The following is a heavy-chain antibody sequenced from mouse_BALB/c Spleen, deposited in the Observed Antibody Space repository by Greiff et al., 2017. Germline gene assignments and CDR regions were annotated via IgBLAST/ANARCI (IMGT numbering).Heavy chain of an antibody. J-gene: IGHJ2*01. CDR1: GYTFTSYW. D-gene: IGHD1-1*01. CDR3: ARLTTVVHDY. Sequence: QVQLKQPGAELVKPGASVKLSCKASGYTFTSYWMHWVKQRPGQGLEWIGEINPSNGRTNYNEKFKSKATLTVDKSSSTAYMQLSSLTSEDSAVYYCARLTTVVHDYWGQGTTLTVSS. V-gene: IGHV1S81*02. CDR2: INPSNGRT.